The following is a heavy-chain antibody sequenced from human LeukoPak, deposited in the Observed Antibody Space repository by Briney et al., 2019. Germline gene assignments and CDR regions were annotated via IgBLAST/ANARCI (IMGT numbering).Heavy chain of an antibody. V-gene: IGHV1-2*02. Sequence: ASVKVSCKTSGFTFTGYYIHWVRQAPGQRLEWMGWINANSGDTNYAQKFQGRVTMTGDTSISTAFMELSNLRSDDAAVYFCARPVLRYFDWQYYFDYWGQGTLVTVSS. J-gene: IGHJ4*02. D-gene: IGHD3-9*01. CDR3: ARPVLRYFDWQYYFDY. CDR1: GFTFTGYY. CDR2: INANSGDT.